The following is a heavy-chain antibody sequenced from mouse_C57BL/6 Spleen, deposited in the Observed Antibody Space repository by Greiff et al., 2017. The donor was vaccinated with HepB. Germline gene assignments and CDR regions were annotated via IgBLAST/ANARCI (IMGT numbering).Heavy chain of an antibody. D-gene: IGHD1-1*01. CDR2: IYPGSGST. J-gene: IGHJ2*01. CDR1: GYTFTSYW. CDR3: ARRYYGSSFPFYFDY. V-gene: IGHV1-55*01. Sequence: VQLQQSGAELVKPGASVKMSCKASGYTFTSYWITWVKQRPGQGLEWIGDIYPGSGSTNYNEKFKSKATRTVDTSSSTAYMQLSSLTSEDSAVYYCARRYYGSSFPFYFDYWGQGTTLTVSS.